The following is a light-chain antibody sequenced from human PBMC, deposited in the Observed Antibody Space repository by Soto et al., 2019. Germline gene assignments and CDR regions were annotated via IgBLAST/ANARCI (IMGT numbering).Light chain of an antibody. CDR1: QSVSSY. J-gene: IGKJ3*01. V-gene: IGKV3-11*01. CDR2: DAS. CDR3: QQRSNWPT. Sequence: EIVLTQSPATLSLSPGERATLSCRASQSVSSYLAWYHQKPGQPPRLLIYDASNRATGIPARFSGSGSGTDFTLTISSLEPEDFAVYYCQQRSNWPTFGPGTKVDIK.